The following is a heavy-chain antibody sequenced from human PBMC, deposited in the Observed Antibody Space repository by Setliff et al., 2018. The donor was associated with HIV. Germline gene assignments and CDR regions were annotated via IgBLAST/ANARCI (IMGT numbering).Heavy chain of an antibody. D-gene: IGHD3-22*01. Sequence: SETLSLTCTVSGGSISSGSYYWGWIRQPAGKGLEWIGRIYTSGSTNYNPSLKSRVTISADTSKNQFSLKLSSVTAADTAVYYCARGKISPRGVVLIDYWGQGTLVTVSS. CDR2: IYTSGST. CDR1: GGSISSGSYY. V-gene: IGHV4-61*02. CDR3: ARGKISPRGVVLIDY. J-gene: IGHJ4*02.